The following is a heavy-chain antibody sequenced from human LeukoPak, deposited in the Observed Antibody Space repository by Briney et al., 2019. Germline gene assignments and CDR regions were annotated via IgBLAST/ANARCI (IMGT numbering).Heavy chain of an antibody. D-gene: IGHD2-21*01. Sequence: ASVKVSCKASGYTFTAYYIHWVRQAPGQGLEWMGWINPNSGGTDYAQKFQGRVTMTRDTSISTTYMELSRLISDDTAVYYCARDFAIESGESPGYWGQGSLVTVSS. CDR1: GYTFTAYY. V-gene: IGHV1-2*02. J-gene: IGHJ4*02. CDR2: INPNSGGT. CDR3: ARDFAIESGESPGY.